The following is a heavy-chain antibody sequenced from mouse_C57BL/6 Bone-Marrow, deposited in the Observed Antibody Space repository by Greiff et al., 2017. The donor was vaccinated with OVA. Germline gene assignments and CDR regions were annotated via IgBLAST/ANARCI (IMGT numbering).Heavy chain of an antibody. CDR2: INPSDSET. CDR3: VIPTVDYAMDY. J-gene: IGHJ4*01. D-gene: IGHD1-1*01. CDR1: GYTFTSYW. Sequence: VKLMESGAELVRPGSSVKLSCKASGYTFTSYWMHWVKQRPIQGLEWIGNINPSDSETHYNQKFKDKATSTVDKSSSTAYMQLSSLTSEDSAVYYCVIPTVDYAMDYWGQGTAVTVSS. V-gene: IGHV1-52*01.